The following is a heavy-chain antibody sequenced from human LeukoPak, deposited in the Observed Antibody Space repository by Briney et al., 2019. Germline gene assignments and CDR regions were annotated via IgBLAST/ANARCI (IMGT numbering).Heavy chain of an antibody. CDR1: GYTFTSYG. CDR2: INPSGGST. Sequence: ASVKVSCKASGYTFTSYGISWVRQAPGQGLEWMGIINPSGGSTSYAQKFQGRVTMTRDTSTSTVYMELSSLRSEDTAVYYCAREVGYCSGGSCYYDYWGQGTLVTVSS. V-gene: IGHV1-46*01. D-gene: IGHD2-15*01. J-gene: IGHJ4*02. CDR3: AREVGYCSGGSCYYDY.